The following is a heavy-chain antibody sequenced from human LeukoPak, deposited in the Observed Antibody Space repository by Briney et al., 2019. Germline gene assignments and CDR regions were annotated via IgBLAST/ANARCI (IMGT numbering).Heavy chain of an antibody. Sequence: GGSLRLSCAASGFSFSSYGMHWVRQTPGTGLEWVAFIRYDESDKYYADSVKGRFTISRDNSKNTLYLQMNSLRAEDTAVYYCARANYDYVWGSYHPCWFDPWGQGTLVTVSS. D-gene: IGHD3-16*02. CDR3: ARANYDYVWGSYHPCWFDP. CDR1: GFSFSSYG. CDR2: IRYDESDK. J-gene: IGHJ5*02. V-gene: IGHV3-30*02.